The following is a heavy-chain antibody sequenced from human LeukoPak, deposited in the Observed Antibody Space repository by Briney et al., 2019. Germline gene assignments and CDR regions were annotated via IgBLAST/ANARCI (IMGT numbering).Heavy chain of an antibody. J-gene: IGHJ4*02. D-gene: IGHD1-26*01. Sequence: QPGGSLRLSCAASGFMLSSYWMSWVRQAPGKGLEWVANIKQDGSEKYYVDSVRGRFTISRDNAKNSLFLQMNRLRAEDTAVYFCAREGSQSASGTYPGNDWGQGTLVTVSS. CDR3: AREGSQSASGTYPGND. CDR1: GFMLSSYW. CDR2: IKQDGSEK. V-gene: IGHV3-7*01.